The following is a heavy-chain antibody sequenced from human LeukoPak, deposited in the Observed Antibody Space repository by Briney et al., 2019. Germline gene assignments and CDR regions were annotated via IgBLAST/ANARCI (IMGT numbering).Heavy chain of an antibody. CDR3: ARKPIDY. CDR2: ISSSSSTI. Sequence: GGSLRLSCAASGFTFRSYNMNWVRLAPGKGLEWVSYISSSSSTIYYTDSVKGRFTISRDNAKNSLYLQMNSLRAEDTAVYYCARKPIDYWGQGTLVTVSS. CDR1: GFTFRSYN. V-gene: IGHV3-48*01. J-gene: IGHJ4*02.